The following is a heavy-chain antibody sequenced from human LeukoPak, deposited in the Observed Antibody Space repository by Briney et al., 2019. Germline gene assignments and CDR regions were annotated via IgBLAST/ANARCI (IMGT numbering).Heavy chain of an antibody. CDR1: GFTFSSYA. Sequence: GGSLRLSCAASGFTFSSYAMHWVRQAPGKGLEWVAVISYDGSNKYYADSVKGRFTISRDNSKNTLYLQMNSLRAEDTAVYYCARDPSLVGYYYDSSAGYWGQGTLVTVSS. D-gene: IGHD3-22*01. CDR2: ISYDGSNK. V-gene: IGHV3-30-3*01. CDR3: ARDPSLVGYYYDSSAGY. J-gene: IGHJ4*02.